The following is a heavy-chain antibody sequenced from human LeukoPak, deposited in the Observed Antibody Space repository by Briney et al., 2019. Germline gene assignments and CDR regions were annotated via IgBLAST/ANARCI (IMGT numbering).Heavy chain of an antibody. CDR1: GFTLNSYL. Sequence: GGSLRLSCAASGFTLNSYLMSWVRQAPGRGLEWEANIKKDGSEESYLDSVKGRFTVSRDNAKNSLFLQMNSLRGEDTAVYYCARSNPNRNALDLWGQGTMVTISS. V-gene: IGHV3-7*01. CDR2: IKKDGSEE. J-gene: IGHJ3*01. CDR3: ARSNPNRNALDL. D-gene: IGHD1-14*01.